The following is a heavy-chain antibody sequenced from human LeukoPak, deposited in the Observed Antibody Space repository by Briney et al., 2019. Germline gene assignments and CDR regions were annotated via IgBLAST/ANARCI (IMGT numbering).Heavy chain of an antibody. D-gene: IGHD3-16*02. Sequence: PPGRSLRLSCTASGFTFGDYAMSWVRQARGKGLEWVGFIRSKAYGGTTEYAASVKGRFTISRDDSKSIAYLQMNSLKTEDTAVYYCTRVYYDYVWGSYRYNKFCYFDYWGQGTLVTVSS. CDR2: IRSKAYGGTT. V-gene: IGHV3-49*04. CDR3: TRVYYDYVWGSYRYNKFCYFDY. CDR1: GFTFGDYA. J-gene: IGHJ4*02.